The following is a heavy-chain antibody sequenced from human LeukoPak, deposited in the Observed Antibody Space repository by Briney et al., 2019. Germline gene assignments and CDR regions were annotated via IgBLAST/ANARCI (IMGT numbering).Heavy chain of an antibody. V-gene: IGHV3-23*01. CDR1: GFTFSSYA. CDR3: AKADSFTVTTSFDY. CDR2: ISGSGGST. J-gene: IGHJ4*02. D-gene: IGHD4-17*01. Sequence: PGGSLRLSCAASGFTFSSYAVSWVRQAPGKGLEWVSAISGSGGSTYYADSVKGRFTISRDNSKNTLYLQMNSLRAEDTAVYYCAKADSFTVTTSFDYWGQGTLVTVSS.